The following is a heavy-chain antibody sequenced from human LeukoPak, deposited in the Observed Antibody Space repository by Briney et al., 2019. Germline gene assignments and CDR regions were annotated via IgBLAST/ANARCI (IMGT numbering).Heavy chain of an antibody. CDR2: SHTSGST. D-gene: IGHD3-10*01. CDR1: GDSVSAFY. V-gene: IGHV4-4*09. J-gene: IGHJ4*02. CDR3: ARHNARLLTWIGEVDF. Sequence: PSETLSLTCTVSGDSVSAFYWSWLRQPPGKELEWIGYSHTSGSTGNNPSLESRVSISIDTSNNQLSLRVTSVTAADTAVYYCARHNARLLTWIGEVDFWGQGALVTVSS.